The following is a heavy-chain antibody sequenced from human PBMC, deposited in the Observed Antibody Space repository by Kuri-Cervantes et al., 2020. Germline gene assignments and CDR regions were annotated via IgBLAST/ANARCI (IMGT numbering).Heavy chain of an antibody. J-gene: IGHJ3*02. V-gene: IGHV3-23*01. D-gene: IGHD3-10*01. Sequence: GGSLRLSCAASGFTFSSYGMHWVRQAPGKGLEWDSAISGSGGSTYYADSVKGRFTISRDNSKNTLYLQMNSLRAEDTAVYYCAKDSSWFGEDDAFDIWGQGTMVTVSS. CDR3: AKDSSWFGEDDAFDI. CDR1: GFTFSSYG. CDR2: ISGSGGST.